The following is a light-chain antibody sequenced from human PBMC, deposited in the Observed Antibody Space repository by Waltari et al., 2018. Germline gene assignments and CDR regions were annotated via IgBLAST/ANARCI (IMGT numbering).Light chain of an antibody. J-gene: IGLJ1*01. CDR1: KSGAKH. Sequence: SYDLTQPPSVSVSPGQTASITCSGDKSGAKHVCWYQQKPGLAPVLVIYQDTKRPSGIPERFSGSISENTATLTISGTQAVDEADYYCQAWDTSTYVFGSGTRVTVL. CDR2: QDT. V-gene: IGLV3-1*01. CDR3: QAWDTSTYV.